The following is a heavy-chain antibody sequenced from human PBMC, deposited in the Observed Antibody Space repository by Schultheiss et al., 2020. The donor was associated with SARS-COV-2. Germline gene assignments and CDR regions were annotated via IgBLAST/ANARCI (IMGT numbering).Heavy chain of an antibody. Sequence: SETLSLTCTVSGGSISSYYWSWIRQPPGKGLEWIGYIYYSGSTYYNPSLKSRVTISVDTSKNQFSLKLSSVTAADTAVYYCASLHYGDYVDYWGQGTLVTVSS. CDR3: ASLHYGDYVDY. D-gene: IGHD4-17*01. CDR2: IYYSGST. CDR1: GGSISSYY. V-gene: IGHV4-59*08. J-gene: IGHJ4*02.